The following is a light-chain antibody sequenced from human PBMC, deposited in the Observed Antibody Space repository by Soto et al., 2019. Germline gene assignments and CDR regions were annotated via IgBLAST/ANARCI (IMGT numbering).Light chain of an antibody. CDR3: SSHTSGSTRV. CDR2: EVT. CDR1: SSDVGGYNY. J-gene: IGLJ1*01. V-gene: IGLV2-14*01. Sequence: QSVLTQPPSASGSPGQSVTISCTGTSSDVGGYNYVSWYQQHPGRAPKLMIYEVTKRPSGVSNRFSGSKSGNTASLTISGLQAEDEADYYCSSHTSGSTRVFGTGTKVTV.